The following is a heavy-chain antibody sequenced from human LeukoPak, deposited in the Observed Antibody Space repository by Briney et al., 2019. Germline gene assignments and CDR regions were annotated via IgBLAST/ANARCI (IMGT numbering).Heavy chain of an antibody. Sequence: SETLSLTCTVSGGSISGGGYYWSWIRQHPRKGLEWIGYIHYSGSTYYNPTLKSRVTISVDTSKNHFSLKLSSVTAADTAVYYCAGALGSSWYWFDPWGQGTLVTVSS. V-gene: IGHV4-31*03. J-gene: IGHJ5*02. CDR3: AGALGSSWYWFDP. CDR1: GGSISGGGYY. D-gene: IGHD6-13*01. CDR2: IHYSGST.